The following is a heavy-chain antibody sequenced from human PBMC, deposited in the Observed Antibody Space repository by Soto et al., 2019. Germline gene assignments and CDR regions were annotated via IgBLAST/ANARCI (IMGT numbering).Heavy chain of an antibody. D-gene: IGHD3-16*01. J-gene: IGHJ4*02. CDR1: GFTFSSYA. Sequence: EVQLLESGGGLVQPGGSLSLSCAASGFTFSSYAMKWVRQAPGKGLEWVSAISGSGGNTYYADSVKGQFTISRDNSKNRLYLQMNSLRAEDTAVDYCAKARAEGERGDYWGQGTLVTVSS. CDR2: ISGSGGNT. V-gene: IGHV3-23*01. CDR3: AKARAEGERGDY.